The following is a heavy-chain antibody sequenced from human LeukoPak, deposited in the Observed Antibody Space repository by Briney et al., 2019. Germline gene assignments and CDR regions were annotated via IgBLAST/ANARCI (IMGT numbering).Heavy chain of an antibody. CDR2: ISYDGSNK. Sequence: PGESLRLSCAASGFTFSSYAMHWVRQAPGKGLEWVAVISYDGSNKYYADSVKGRFTISRDNSKNTLYLQMNSLRAEDTAVYYCARDGGVLRFLGYFDYWGQGTLVTVSS. V-gene: IGHV3-30*04. D-gene: IGHD3-3*01. J-gene: IGHJ4*02. CDR3: ARDGGVLRFLGYFDY. CDR1: GFTFSSYA.